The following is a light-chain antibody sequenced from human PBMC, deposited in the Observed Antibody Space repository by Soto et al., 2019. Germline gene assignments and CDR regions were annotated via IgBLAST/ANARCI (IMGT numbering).Light chain of an antibody. CDR3: HPRYSTPPP. Sequence: DIQMTQSPSSLSASVGDRVTITCRASQSISSYLNWYQQKPGKAPKLLIYAASSLQSGVPSRFSGSGSGTDFTLTISSLQPVDFATYYCHPRYSTPPPLGPRTRVD. CDR1: QSISSY. J-gene: IGKJ3*01. V-gene: IGKV1-39*01. CDR2: AAS.